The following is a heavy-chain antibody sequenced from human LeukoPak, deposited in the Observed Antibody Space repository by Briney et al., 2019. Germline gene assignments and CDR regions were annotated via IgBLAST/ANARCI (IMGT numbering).Heavy chain of an antibody. J-gene: IGHJ4*02. V-gene: IGHV5-51*01. Sequence: GESLKICCKGSGYSFTSYCIGCVRQMPGKGLEWMWIIYPGDSNTRYSPSFQGQVTISADKSISTAYLQWSSLKASDTAMYYCARDYGDYLGPFDYWGQGTLVTVSS. CDR1: GYSFTSYC. CDR3: ARDYGDYLGPFDY. D-gene: IGHD4-17*01. CDR2: IYPGDSNT.